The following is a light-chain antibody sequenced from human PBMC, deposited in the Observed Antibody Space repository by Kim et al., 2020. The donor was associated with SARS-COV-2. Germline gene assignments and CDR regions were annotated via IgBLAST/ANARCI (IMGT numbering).Light chain of an antibody. CDR3: QKYNNWPPYNT. Sequence: EIVMTQSPATLSVSPGERATLSCRASQSVSSNLAWYQQKPGQAPRLLIYGAPTRATGIPARFSGSGSGTEFTLTISSLQSEDFAVYYCQKYNNWPPYNTFGQGTKLEI. J-gene: IGKJ2*01. CDR2: GAP. CDR1: QSVSSN. V-gene: IGKV3-15*01.